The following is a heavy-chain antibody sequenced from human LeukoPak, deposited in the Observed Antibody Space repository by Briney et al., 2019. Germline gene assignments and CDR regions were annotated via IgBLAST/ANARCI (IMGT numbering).Heavy chain of an antibody. CDR3: ARDSYGGWRVPAKDY. CDR2: ISSSNSTI. J-gene: IGHJ4*02. V-gene: IGHV3-48*01. Sequence: GGSLRLSCAASGFTFNAYSMNRVRQAPGKGLEWVSYISSSNSTIYYADSVKGRFTISRDNAKNSLYLQMNSLRAEDTAVYYCARDSYGGWRVPAKDYWGQGTLVTVSS. D-gene: IGHD4-17*01. CDR1: GFTFNAYS.